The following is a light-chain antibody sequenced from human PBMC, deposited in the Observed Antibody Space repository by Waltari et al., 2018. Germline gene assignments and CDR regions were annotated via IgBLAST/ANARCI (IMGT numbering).Light chain of an antibody. CDR1: RGISSY. CDR2: AAT. Sequence: IHLTHSPSYLSASVGDRVTITCRASRGISSYLAWYQQKPGKAPQLLIYAATTLQSGVPLRFSGSGSGTEFTLTISSLQPEDFATYYCQQVNTYSWTFGQGTKVEIK. V-gene: IGKV1-9*01. CDR3: QQVNTYSWT. J-gene: IGKJ1*01.